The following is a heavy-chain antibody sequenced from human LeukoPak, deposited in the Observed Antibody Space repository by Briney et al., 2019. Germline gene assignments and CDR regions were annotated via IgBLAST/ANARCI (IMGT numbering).Heavy chain of an antibody. CDR3: ARGSRFLEWLPFDY. D-gene: IGHD3-3*01. Sequence: SETLSLTCAVYGGSFSGYYWSWIRQPPGKGLEWIGRIYTSGSTNYNPSLKSRVTMSVDTSKNQFSLKLSSVTAADTAVYYCARGSRFLEWLPFDYRGQGTLVTVSS. CDR1: GGSFSGYY. V-gene: IGHV4-59*10. J-gene: IGHJ4*02. CDR2: IYTSGST.